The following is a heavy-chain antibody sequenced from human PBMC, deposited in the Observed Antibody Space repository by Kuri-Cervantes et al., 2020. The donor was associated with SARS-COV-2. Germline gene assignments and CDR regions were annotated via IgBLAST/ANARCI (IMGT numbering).Heavy chain of an antibody. D-gene: IGHD4-23*01. V-gene: IGHV4-39*07. CDR2: IYYSGST. Sequence: SETLSLTCTVSGGPISSSSYYWGWIRQPPGKGLEWIGSIYYSGSTYYNPSLKSRVTISVDTSKNQFSLKLSSVTAADTAVYYCARVRAKVGGNVDYWGQGTLVTVSS. CDR1: GGPISSSSYY. CDR3: ARVRAKVGGNVDY. J-gene: IGHJ4*02.